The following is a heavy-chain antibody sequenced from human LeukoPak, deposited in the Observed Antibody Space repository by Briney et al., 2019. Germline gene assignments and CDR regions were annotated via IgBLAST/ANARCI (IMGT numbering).Heavy chain of an antibody. CDR1: GGSISGSSYY. Sequence: SETLSLTCTVSGGSISGSSYYWNWIRQPPGKGLEWIGDIYFSGSTNYNPSLKSRVIILLDTSKNQFSLKLTSVTDADTAVYYCARVYTTSLFDYWGQGTLVTVSS. CDR2: IYFSGST. D-gene: IGHD3-16*01. V-gene: IGHV4-61*01. J-gene: IGHJ4*02. CDR3: ARVYTTSLFDY.